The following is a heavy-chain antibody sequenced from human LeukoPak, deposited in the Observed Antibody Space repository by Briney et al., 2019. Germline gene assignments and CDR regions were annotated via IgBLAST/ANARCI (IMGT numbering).Heavy chain of an antibody. CDR1: GFTFSSSD. Sequence: GGSLRLSCAASGFTFSSSDMQWVRQAPGKGLEWVSVIYSGGSTYYADSVKGRFTISRDNAKNSLYLQMNSLRAEDTAVYYCARAGDIVVDYWGQGTLVTVSS. CDR2: IYSGGST. J-gene: IGHJ4*02. V-gene: IGHV3-NL1*01. CDR3: ARAGDIVVDY. D-gene: IGHD2-15*01.